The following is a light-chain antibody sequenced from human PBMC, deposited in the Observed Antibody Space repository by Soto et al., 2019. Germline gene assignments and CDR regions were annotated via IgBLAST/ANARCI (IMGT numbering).Light chain of an antibody. CDR1: SGDVGGYSY. J-gene: IGLJ3*02. CDR2: DVS. CDR3: SSYTSSSTRV. V-gene: IGLV2-14*01. Sequence: QSALTQPASVSGSPGQSIPISCAGTSGDVGGYSYVSWYQQHPGKAPKLMIYDVSNRPSGVSNRFSGSKSGNTASLTISGLKPEDEADYYCSSYTSSSTRVFGGGTKLTVL.